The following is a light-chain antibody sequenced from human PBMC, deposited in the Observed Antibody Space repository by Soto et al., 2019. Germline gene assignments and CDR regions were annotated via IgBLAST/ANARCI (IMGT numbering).Light chain of an antibody. V-gene: IGLV3-21*02. CDR2: DDS. CDR3: LVWDSSSDHWV. CDR1: NNGSKS. J-gene: IGLJ3*02. Sequence: SYELTQPPSVSVAPGQTARIPCDGNNNGSKSVHWYQQKPGQAPVLVVYDDSDRPSGIPERFSGSNSVNTATLTITRVAAGDEADYYCLVWDSSSDHWVFGGGTKLTVL.